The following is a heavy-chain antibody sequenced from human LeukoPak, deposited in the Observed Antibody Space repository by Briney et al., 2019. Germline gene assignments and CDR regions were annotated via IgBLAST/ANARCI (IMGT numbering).Heavy chain of an antibody. CDR2: IYYSGST. CDR3: ARVGEPYCSSTSCKRFDP. CDR1: GGSISSYY. J-gene: IGHJ5*02. D-gene: IGHD2-2*01. V-gene: IGHV4-59*01. Sequence: SETLSLTCTVSGGSISSYYWSWIRQPAGKGLEWIGDIYYSGSTNYNPSLKSRVTISVDTSKNQFSLKLSSVTAADTAVYYCARVGEPYCSSTSCKRFDPWGQGTLVTVSS.